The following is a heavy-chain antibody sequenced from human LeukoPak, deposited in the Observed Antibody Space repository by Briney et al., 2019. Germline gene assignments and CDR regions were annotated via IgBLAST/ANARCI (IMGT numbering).Heavy chain of an antibody. V-gene: IGHV3-66*01. Sequence: PGGSLRISCAASGFTVSNNYMNWVRQGPGKGLEWVSIIYSGGSTHYADSVKGRFTISRDNSKNTLYLQMNSLRAEDTAVYYCARDWYGPGSGAFDIWGQGTMVTVSS. D-gene: IGHD3-10*01. CDR1: GFTVSNNY. CDR2: IYSGGST. J-gene: IGHJ3*02. CDR3: ARDWYGPGSGAFDI.